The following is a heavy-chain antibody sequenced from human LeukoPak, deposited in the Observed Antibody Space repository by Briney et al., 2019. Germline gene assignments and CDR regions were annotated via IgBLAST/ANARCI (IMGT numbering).Heavy chain of an antibody. J-gene: IGHJ4*02. CDR1: GGSISSGGYS. D-gene: IGHD3-10*01. CDR3: ARGGNYYGSGSYYPPFDY. CDR2: IYHSGST. Sequence: PSETLSLTCAVSGGSISSGGYSWGWIRQPPGKGLEWIGYIYHSGSTYYNPSLKSRVTISVDRSKNQFSLKLSSVTAADTAVYYCARGGNYYGSGSYYPPFDYWGQGTLVTVSS. V-gene: IGHV4-30-2*01.